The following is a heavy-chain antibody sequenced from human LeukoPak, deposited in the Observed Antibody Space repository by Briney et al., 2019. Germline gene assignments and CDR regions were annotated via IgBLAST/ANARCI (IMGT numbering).Heavy chain of an antibody. CDR3: ARGDYSGYVLDY. CDR1: GGSINNYY. D-gene: IGHD4-11*01. Sequence: SETLSLTCTVSGGSINNYYWSWIRQPPGKELQWVGYVFFRGSTSYNPFLQSRVTISVDTSKNQFSLRLTSLTAADTAVYYCARGDYSGYVLDYWGRGALVTVSS. CDR2: VFFRGST. V-gene: IGHV4-59*01. J-gene: IGHJ4*02.